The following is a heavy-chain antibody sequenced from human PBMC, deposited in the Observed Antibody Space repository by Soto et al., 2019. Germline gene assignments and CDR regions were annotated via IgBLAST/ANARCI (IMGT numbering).Heavy chain of an antibody. V-gene: IGHV1-18*01. CDR1: GYIFTSQG. Sequence: QIQLVQSGAGVKKPGASVKVSCKASGYIFTSQGISWVRQAPGQGLEWMGWISTYNGNPNYAQKLQGRVTMTTNTSTTTAFLELRSLTSDDPAVYYCARGRTRALDYWGQGTPVIVSS. D-gene: IGHD1-1*01. CDR2: ISTYNGNP. J-gene: IGHJ4*02. CDR3: ARGRTRALDY.